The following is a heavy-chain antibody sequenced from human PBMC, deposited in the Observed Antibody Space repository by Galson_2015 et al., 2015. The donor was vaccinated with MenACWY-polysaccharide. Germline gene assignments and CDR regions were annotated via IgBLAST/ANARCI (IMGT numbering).Heavy chain of an antibody. Sequence: SLRLSCAASGFTFSTYEMNWVRQSPEKGLQWIAYISGGGSMIHYADSVKGRFTISRDNAKDSLYLEMNSLTAEVTGLYYCARDRGSYDAYDIWGQGTVVTVSS. CDR2: ISGGGSMI. J-gene: IGHJ3*02. D-gene: IGHD5-18*01. CDR3: ARDRGSYDAYDI. V-gene: IGHV3-48*03. CDR1: GFTFSTYE.